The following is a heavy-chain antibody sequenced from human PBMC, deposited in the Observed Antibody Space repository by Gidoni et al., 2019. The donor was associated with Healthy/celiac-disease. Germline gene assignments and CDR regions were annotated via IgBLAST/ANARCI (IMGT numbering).Heavy chain of an antibody. Sequence: EVQLLESGGGLVQPGGSLRLSCAASGFTFSSYAMSWVRQAPGKGLEWVSAISGSGGSTYYADSVKGRFTISRDNSKNTLYLQMNSLRAEDTAVYYCAKATAEVLRFLEWFPCVDYWGQGTLVTVSS. V-gene: IGHV3-23*01. D-gene: IGHD3-3*01. CDR2: ISGSGGST. CDR1: GFTFSSYA. CDR3: AKATAEVLRFLEWFPCVDY. J-gene: IGHJ4*02.